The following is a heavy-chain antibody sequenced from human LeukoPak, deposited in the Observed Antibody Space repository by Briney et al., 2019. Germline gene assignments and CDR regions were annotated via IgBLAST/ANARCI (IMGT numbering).Heavy chain of an antibody. CDR2: IITIFGTA. D-gene: IGHD3-22*01. CDR3: ARAYDSSGYYPGY. V-gene: IGHV1-69*05. CDR1: GGTFSSYA. Sequence: PVKVSCKASGGTFSSYAISWVRQAPGQGLEWMGGIITIFGTANYAQKFQGRVTITTDESTSTAYMELSSLRSEDTAVYYCARAYDSSGYYPGYWGQGTLVTVSS. J-gene: IGHJ4*02.